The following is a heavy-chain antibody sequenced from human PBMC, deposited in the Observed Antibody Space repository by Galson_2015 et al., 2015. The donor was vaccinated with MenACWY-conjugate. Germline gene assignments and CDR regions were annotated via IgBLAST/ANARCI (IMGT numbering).Heavy chain of an antibody. J-gene: IGHJ3*02. D-gene: IGHD1-26*01. CDR3: TRRMLGSTDGYDI. CDR1: GFIFSAHY. V-gene: IGHV3-72*01. Sequence: SLRLSCAASGFIFSAHYMDWVGQGPGRGLEWVGRIRDRGHSHTTEYAASVKGRFTISRDESESSAYLQMNSLQSEDTAVYYCTRRMLGSTDGYDIWGQGTMVAV. CDR2: IRDRGHSHTT.